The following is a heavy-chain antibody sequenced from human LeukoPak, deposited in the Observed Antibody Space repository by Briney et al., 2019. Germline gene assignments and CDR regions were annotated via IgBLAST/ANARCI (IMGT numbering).Heavy chain of an antibody. J-gene: IGHJ3*02. CDR1: GFTFHDYA. Sequence: GGSLRLSCAASGFTFHDYAMHWVRQVPGKGLEWVSGITWNSGSVLYADPVRGRFTISRDNAKNSLYLQMNSLRPEDMAFYYCAKGLGVASLIVDALDMWGQGTMVTV. CDR3: AKGLGVASLIVDALDM. CDR2: ITWNSGSV. D-gene: IGHD3/OR15-3a*01. V-gene: IGHV3-9*03.